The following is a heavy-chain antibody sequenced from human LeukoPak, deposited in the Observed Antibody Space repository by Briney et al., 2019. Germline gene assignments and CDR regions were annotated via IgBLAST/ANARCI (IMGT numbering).Heavy chain of an antibody. D-gene: IGHD4-23*01. CDR1: GFTFSSYA. CDR2: ISYDGSNK. V-gene: IGHV3-30-3*01. CDR3: AKDRIATVALHYFDS. J-gene: IGHJ4*02. Sequence: SGGSLRLSCAASGFTFSSYAMHWVRQAPGKGLEWVAVISYDGSNKYYADSVKGRFTISRDNSKNTLYLQMNSLRPEDTAVYYCAKDRIATVALHYFDSWGQGTLVTVSS.